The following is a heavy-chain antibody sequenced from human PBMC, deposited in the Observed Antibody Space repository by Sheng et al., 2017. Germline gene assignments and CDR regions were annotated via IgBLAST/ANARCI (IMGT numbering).Heavy chain of an antibody. Sequence: EVLLVESGGGLEQPGRSLRLSCAASGFTFDDYAMHWVRRSPGRGLEWVSGISWNGATVAYADSVKVRFIISRDNAKNSLYLQMNSLRREDMALYYCAKDRGPNLEGATYGYFDYWGQGSLVTVSS. D-gene: IGHD1-26*01. CDR1: GFTFDDYA. V-gene: IGHV3-9*03. CDR3: AKDRGPNLEGATYGYFDY. CDR2: ISWNGATV. J-gene: IGHJ4*02.